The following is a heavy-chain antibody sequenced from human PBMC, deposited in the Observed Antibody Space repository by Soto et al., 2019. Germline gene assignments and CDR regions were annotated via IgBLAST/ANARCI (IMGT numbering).Heavy chain of an antibody. V-gene: IGHV4-59*08. D-gene: IGHD3-3*01. CDR3: ARGHYDFWSGYFATVDF. J-gene: IGHJ4*02. CDR2: IHYSGST. CDR1: GGSISSYY. Sequence: PSETLSLTCTVSGGSISSYYWSWIRQPPGKGLEWIGYIHYSGSTNYNPSLKSRVTISGDTSKNQFSLKLSSVTAADTAVYYCARGHYDFWSGYFATVDFWGQGILVTVSS.